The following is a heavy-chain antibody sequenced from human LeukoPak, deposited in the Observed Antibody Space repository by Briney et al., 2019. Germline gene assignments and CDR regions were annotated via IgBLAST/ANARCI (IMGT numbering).Heavy chain of an antibody. J-gene: IGHJ4*02. CDR1: GGSFSGYY. D-gene: IGHD3-22*01. CDR2: INHSGST. V-gene: IGHV4-34*01. Sequence: SETLSLTCAVYGGSFSGYYWSWIRQPPGKGLEWIGEINHSGSTNYNPSLKSRVTISVDTSKNQFSLKLSSVIAADTAVYYCARGRYYYDSSGYSKVGKTFDYWGQGTLVTVSS. CDR3: ARGRYYYDSSGYSKVGKTFDY.